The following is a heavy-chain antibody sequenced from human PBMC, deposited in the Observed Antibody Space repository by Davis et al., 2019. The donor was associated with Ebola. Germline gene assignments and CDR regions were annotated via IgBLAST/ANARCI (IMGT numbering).Heavy chain of an antibody. D-gene: IGHD2-2*01. V-gene: IGHV3-33*08. J-gene: IGHJ6*02. CDR2: IMSDGSNE. CDR1: GFTFSSYQ. Sequence: GESLKISCAASGFTFSSYQMSWVRRAPGKGLEWVAVIMSDGSNENYVDSVKGRFTVSRDNSKNTLYLEMNRVRVDDTAVYYCARDPGCTTTNCYAGYGLDVWGQGTTVTVSS. CDR3: ARDPGCTTTNCYAGYGLDV.